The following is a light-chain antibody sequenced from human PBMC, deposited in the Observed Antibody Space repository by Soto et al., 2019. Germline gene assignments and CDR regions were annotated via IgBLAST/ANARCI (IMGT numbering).Light chain of an antibody. J-gene: IGKJ4*01. CDR2: DAS. V-gene: IGKV1-33*01. CDR1: QDIANY. Sequence: DIQMTQSPSSLSASVGDRVTITCQASQDIANYLNWYQQKAGRAPKFLIYDASNLETGAPSRFSGSGSGTDFTLTISSLQPEDIATYYCQQYDNLPLTFGGGTKVEIK. CDR3: QQYDNLPLT.